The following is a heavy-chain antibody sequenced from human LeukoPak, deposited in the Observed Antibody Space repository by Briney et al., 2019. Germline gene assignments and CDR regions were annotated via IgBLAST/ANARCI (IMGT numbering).Heavy chain of an antibody. CDR2: IRQDGSTK. J-gene: IGHJ4*02. CDR1: GFTFSDHW. CDR3: ARAVDLADY. V-gene: IGHV3-7*01. Sequence: GGSLRLSCAASGFTFSDHWMSWVRQAPGKGLEWVANIRQDGSTKFYADSVKGRFTISRDNAENSVFLQMDNLTPDDTAVYYCARAVDLADYWGQGTLVTVSS.